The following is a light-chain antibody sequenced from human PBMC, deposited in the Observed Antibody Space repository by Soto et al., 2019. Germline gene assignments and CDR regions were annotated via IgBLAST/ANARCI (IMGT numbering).Light chain of an antibody. J-gene: IGKJ1*01. CDR3: QQYHSYDMWS. Sequence: DIQMTQSPSTLSASVGDRVTITCRASQGISKWLAWYQQKPGKAPKLLIYGASSLENGVPSRFSGSGSGTEFTLTISSLQPDDFANYFCQQYHSYDMWSFGQGTKVDLK. V-gene: IGKV1-5*01. CDR1: QGISKW. CDR2: GAS.